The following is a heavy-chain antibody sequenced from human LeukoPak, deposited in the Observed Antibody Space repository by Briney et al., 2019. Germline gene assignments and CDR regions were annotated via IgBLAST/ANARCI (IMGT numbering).Heavy chain of an antibody. J-gene: IGHJ4*02. V-gene: IGHV3-23*01. CDR1: GFTFSTCA. D-gene: IGHD3-22*01. CDR3: ARGLNTYDSSGFYLF. CDR2: ISGGGGSA. Sequence: GGSLRLSCAASGFTFSTCAMSWVRQAPGKGLEWVSGISGGGGSAYYADSVKGRFTISRDNSKNTVYLQMNSLRAEDTAVYYCARGLNTYDSSGFYLFWGQGTLVTVSS.